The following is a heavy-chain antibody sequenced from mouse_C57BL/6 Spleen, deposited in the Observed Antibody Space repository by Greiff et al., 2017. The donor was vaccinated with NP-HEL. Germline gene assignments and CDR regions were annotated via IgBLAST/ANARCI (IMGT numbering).Heavy chain of an antibody. CDR3: ARRGLRGAMDY. J-gene: IGHJ4*01. Sequence: VQLQQPGAELVMPGASVKLSCKASGYTFTSYWMHWVKQRPGQGLEWIGEIDPSDSYTNYNQKFKGKSTLTVDNSSSTAYMQLSSLTSEDAAVYYCARRGLRGAMDYWGKGTSVTVSS. D-gene: IGHD2-2*01. CDR2: IDPSDSYT. V-gene: IGHV1-69*01. CDR1: GYTFTSYW.